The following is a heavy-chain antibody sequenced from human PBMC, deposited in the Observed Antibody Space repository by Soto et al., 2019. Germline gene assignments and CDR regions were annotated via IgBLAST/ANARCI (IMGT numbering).Heavy chain of an antibody. CDR1: GGTFSSYA. J-gene: IGHJ4*02. D-gene: IGHD2-2*01. CDR3: ARSLEIVVVPAAMPGPLDY. V-gene: IGHV1-69*13. CDR2: IIPIFGTA. Sequence: TSVKVSCKASGGTFSSYAISWVRQAPGQGLEWMGGIIPIFGTANYAQKFQGRVTITADESTSTAYMELSSLRSEDTAVYYCARSLEIVVVPAAMPGPLDYWGQGTLVTVSS.